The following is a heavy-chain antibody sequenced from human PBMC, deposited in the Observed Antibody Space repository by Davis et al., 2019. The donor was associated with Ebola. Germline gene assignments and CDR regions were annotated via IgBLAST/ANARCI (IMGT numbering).Heavy chain of an antibody. D-gene: IGHD1-26*01. CDR1: GFTFSDYY. J-gene: IGHJ4*02. CDR2: INSDGSST. Sequence: GESLKISCAASGFTFSDYYMSWVRQAPGKGLVWVSRINSDGSSTSYADSVKGRFTISRDNAKNTLYLQMNSLRAEDTAVYYCTADVPTQGGGELDYWGQGTLVTVSS. V-gene: IGHV3-74*01. CDR3: TADVPTQGGGELDY.